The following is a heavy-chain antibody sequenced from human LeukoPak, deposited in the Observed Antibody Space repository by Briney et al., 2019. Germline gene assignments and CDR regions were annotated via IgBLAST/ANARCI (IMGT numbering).Heavy chain of an antibody. J-gene: IGHJ4*02. V-gene: IGHV5-10-1*01. Sequence: GESLKISCKISGYTFTTYYISWLRQVPGKGLEWMAYVSPRDFHTKYYPSFQGHVTISADRSVNTAYLQWNSLKTSDTGMYCCASGGGGWDYWGQGTLVTVSS. CDR1: GYTFTTYY. CDR2: VSPRDFHT. CDR3: ASGGGGWDY. D-gene: IGHD6-19*01.